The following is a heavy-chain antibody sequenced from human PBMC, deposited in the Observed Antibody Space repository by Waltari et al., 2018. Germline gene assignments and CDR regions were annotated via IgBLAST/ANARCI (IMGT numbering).Heavy chain of an antibody. Sequence: EVQLVESGGGLVQPGRSLRLSCAVSGFNFDDYAMHWVRQAPGKGLEWGLGISWNSDNIGYADSVKGRFTISRDNAKNSLYLQMNSLRPEDTALYYCAKGHSGSYGLKDWGQGTLVTVSS. CDR1: GFNFDDYA. D-gene: IGHD1-26*01. CDR2: ISWNSDNI. CDR3: AKGHSGSYGLKD. V-gene: IGHV3-9*01. J-gene: IGHJ4*02.